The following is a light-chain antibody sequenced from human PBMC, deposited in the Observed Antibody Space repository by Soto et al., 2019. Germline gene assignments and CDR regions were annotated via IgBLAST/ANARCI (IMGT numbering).Light chain of an antibody. J-gene: IGKJ4*01. CDR1: QSINNW. CDR2: DGF. V-gene: IGKV1-5*01. Sequence: DIQMTQSPSTLSASVGDRVTITCPASQSINNWLAWYQQKPGKAPKLLIYDGFSLESGVPLRFSGSGFGTEFTLTISSLQPDDSATYHCQQYKRYSLTFGGGTKVEIK. CDR3: QQYKRYSLT.